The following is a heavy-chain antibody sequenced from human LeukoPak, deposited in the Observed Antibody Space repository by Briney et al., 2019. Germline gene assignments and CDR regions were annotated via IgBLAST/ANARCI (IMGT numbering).Heavy chain of an antibody. Sequence: GRSLRLSCAASGFTFDDYAMHWVRQAPGKGLEWVSGISWNSGSIGYADSVKGRFTISRDNAKNSLYLQMNSLRAEDTALYYCAKDHTAMVPWLLSYMDVWGKGTTVTVSS. CDR1: GFTFDDYA. CDR2: ISWNSGSI. V-gene: IGHV3-9*01. D-gene: IGHD5-18*01. J-gene: IGHJ6*03. CDR3: AKDHTAMVPWLLSYMDV.